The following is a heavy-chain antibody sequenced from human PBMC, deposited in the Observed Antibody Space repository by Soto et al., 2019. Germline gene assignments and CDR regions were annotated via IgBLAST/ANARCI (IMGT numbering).Heavy chain of an antibody. D-gene: IGHD5-18*01. CDR1: GGTFSTYS. Sequence: ASVKVSCKASGGTFSTYSISWVRQAPGQGLEWMGMIIPMFGTPDYAQKSQGRVTITADESTSTAYMELSSLRSEDTAVYYCARVDTAMVTDYYYGMDVWGQGTTVTVSS. CDR3: ARVDTAMVTDYYYGMDV. CDR2: IIPMFGTP. J-gene: IGHJ6*02. V-gene: IGHV1-69*13.